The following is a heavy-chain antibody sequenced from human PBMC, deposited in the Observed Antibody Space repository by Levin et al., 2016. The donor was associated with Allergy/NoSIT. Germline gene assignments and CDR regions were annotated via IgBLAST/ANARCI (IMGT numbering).Heavy chain of an antibody. CDR1: GGSFSGYY. CDR3: ARDFWDGAANDGFDI. Sequence: SETLSLTCAAYGGSFSGYYWGWIRQSPGKGLEWIGEINHSGSTSYNPSLKSRVTISIDTSKSQFFLNVNSVTAADTAVYYCARDFWDGAANDGFDIWGQGTMVTVSS. V-gene: IGHV4-34*01. J-gene: IGHJ3*02. D-gene: IGHD6-25*01. CDR2: INHSGST.